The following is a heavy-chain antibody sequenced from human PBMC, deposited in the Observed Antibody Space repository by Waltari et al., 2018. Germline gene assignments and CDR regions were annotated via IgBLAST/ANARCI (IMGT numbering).Heavy chain of an antibody. CDR1: GGSISSYY. V-gene: IGHV4-59*01. CDR3: ARVVDIYYYYGMDV. D-gene: IGHD2-2*01. J-gene: IGHJ6*02. CDR2: IYYSGST. Sequence: QVQLQESGPGLVKPSETLSLTCTVSGGSISSYYWSWIRQPPGKGLECIGYIYYSGSTNYNPSLKSRVTISVDTSKNQFSLKLSSVTAADTAVYYCARVVDIYYYYGMDVWGQGTTVTVSS.